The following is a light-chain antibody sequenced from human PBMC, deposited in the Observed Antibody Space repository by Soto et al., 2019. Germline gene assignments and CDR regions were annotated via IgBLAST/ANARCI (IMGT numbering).Light chain of an antibody. V-gene: IGKV3-20*01. J-gene: IGKJ5*01. CDR1: QSISSN. Sequence: EIMITQSPSTLSVSPGERATLSFRASQSISSNLSWYQQKPGQAPRLLLYGTSSSANGIPDRFSGSGSGTDFTLTISRLEPEDLAVYYCQQYGSSMTFGQGTRLE. CDR3: QQYGSSMT. CDR2: GTS.